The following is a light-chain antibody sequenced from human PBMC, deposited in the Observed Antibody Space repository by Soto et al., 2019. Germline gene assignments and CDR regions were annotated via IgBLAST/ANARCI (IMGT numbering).Light chain of an antibody. CDR3: QQYDSYSPYT. CDR1: QTISSS. J-gene: IGKJ2*01. CDR2: KAS. Sequence: DIQMTQFPPTLSASIGDRVTITCRASQTISSSLAWYQQKPGKAPKLLIYKASTLETGVPSRFSGSGSGTKFPLTISSLQPDDFPTYYCQQYDSYSPYTFGQGTRLEIK. V-gene: IGKV1-5*03.